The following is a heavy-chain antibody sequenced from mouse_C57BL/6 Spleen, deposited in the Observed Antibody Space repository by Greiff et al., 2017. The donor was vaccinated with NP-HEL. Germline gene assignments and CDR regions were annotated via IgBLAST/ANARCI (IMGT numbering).Heavy chain of an antibody. CDR3: ARSHGSSYVGYFDV. D-gene: IGHD1-1*01. J-gene: IGHJ1*03. V-gene: IGHV1-55*01. CDR1: GYTFTSYW. Sequence: QVQLQQPGAELVKPGASVKMSCKASGYTFTSYWITWVKQRPGQGLEWIGDIYPGSGSTNYNEKFKSKATLTVATSSSTAYMQLSSLTSEDSAVYYCARSHGSSYVGYFDVWGTGTTVTVSS. CDR2: IYPGSGST.